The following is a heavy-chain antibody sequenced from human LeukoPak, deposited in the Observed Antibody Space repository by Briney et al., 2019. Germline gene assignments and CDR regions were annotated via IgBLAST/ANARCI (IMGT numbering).Heavy chain of an antibody. CDR1: GFTFSSYW. D-gene: IGHD6-13*01. CDR3: ARACSSSFYAPKCSDY. V-gene: IGHV3-7*01. Sequence: GGSLRLSCAASGFTFSSYWMSWVRQAPGKGLEWVANIKQDGSEKYCVDSVKGRFTISRDNAKNSLYLQMNSLRAEDTAVYYCARACSSSFYAPKCSDYWGQGALVTVSS. J-gene: IGHJ4*02. CDR2: IKQDGSEK.